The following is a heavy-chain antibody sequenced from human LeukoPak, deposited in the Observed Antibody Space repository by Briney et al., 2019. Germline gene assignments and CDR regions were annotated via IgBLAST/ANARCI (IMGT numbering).Heavy chain of an antibody. D-gene: IGHD1-26*01. Sequence: PSETLSLTCTVSGGSISSYYWSWIRQPPGKGLEWIGYIYYSGSTNYNPSLKSRVTISVDTSKNQFSLKLSSVTAADTAVYYCARDSSGYSGYDYYYMDVWGKGTTVTISS. CDR3: ARDSSGYSGYDYYYMDV. J-gene: IGHJ6*03. CDR2: IYYSGST. CDR1: GGSISSYY. V-gene: IGHV4-59*01.